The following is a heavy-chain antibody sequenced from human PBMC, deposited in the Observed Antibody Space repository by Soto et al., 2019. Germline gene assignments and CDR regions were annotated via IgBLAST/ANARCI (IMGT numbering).Heavy chain of an antibody. CDR3: AKAESSGWYYSLDY. D-gene: IGHD6-19*01. J-gene: IGHJ4*02. CDR2: LSWNSGTI. Sequence: EVQLVESGGGLVQPGKSLRLSCAGSGFTFDDYAMHWVRQVPGKGLEWVSGLSWNSGTIDYADSVKGRFTISRDNAKNSLHLQMNSLKPEDTAFYYCAKAESSGWYYSLDYWGQGTLVTVSS. CDR1: GFTFDDYA. V-gene: IGHV3-9*01.